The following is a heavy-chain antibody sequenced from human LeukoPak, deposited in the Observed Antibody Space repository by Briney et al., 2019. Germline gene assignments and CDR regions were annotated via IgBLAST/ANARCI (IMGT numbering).Heavy chain of an antibody. CDR2: IRYDGSNK. V-gene: IGHV3-30*02. J-gene: IGHJ4*02. Sequence: GGSLRLSCAASGFTFSSYGMHWVRQAPGKGLEWVAFIRYDGSNKYYADSVKGRFTISRDNSKNTLYLQMNSLRAEDTAVYYCASSSNGGSYYEGTSVVDYWGQGTLVTVSS. CDR1: GFTFSSYG. CDR3: ASSSNGGSYYEGTSVVDY. D-gene: IGHD1-26*01.